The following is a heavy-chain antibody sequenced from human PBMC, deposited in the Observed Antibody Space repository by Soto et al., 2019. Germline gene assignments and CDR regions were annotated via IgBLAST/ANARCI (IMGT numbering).Heavy chain of an antibody. CDR2: IYYSGST. D-gene: IGHD4-17*01. J-gene: IGHJ4*02. CDR1: GGSISSGGYY. Sequence: QVQLQESVPGLVKPSQTLSLTCTVSGGSISSGGYYWSWIRQHPGKGLEWIGYIYYSGSTYYNPSPKTRVTISVHPAKLPGSLKPSSVTAAHRAAYCCAIGGEHGDYVSDYWGQGTLCPVS. V-gene: IGHV4-31*03. CDR3: AIGGEHGDYVSDY.